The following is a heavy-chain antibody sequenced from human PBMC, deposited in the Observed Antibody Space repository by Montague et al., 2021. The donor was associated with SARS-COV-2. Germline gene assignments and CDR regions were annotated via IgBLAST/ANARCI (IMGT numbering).Heavy chain of an antibody. V-gene: IGHV4-34*01. D-gene: IGHD3-22*01. J-gene: IGHJ4*02. Sequence: SETLSLTCAVYGGSFIGYYWSWIRQPPGQGLEWIGVINHSGSTNYNPSLKSRVSISVDTSKNQFSLKLRSVTAADTAVYYCARAIVDVTMIIVVMTGVEHYFDFWGQGTLVTVSS. CDR3: ARAIVDVTMIIVVMTGVEHYFDF. CDR2: INHSGST. CDR1: GGSFIGYY.